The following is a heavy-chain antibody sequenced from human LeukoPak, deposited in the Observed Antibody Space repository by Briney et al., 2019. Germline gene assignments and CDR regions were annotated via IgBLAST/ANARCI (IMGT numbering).Heavy chain of an antibody. V-gene: IGHV1-18*01. CDR2: ISAYNGNK. CDR3: ARDRWSSSSSEGALDI. D-gene: IGHD6-6*01. J-gene: IGHJ3*02. CDR1: GYTFTNYG. Sequence: ASVKVSCKASGYTFTNYGISWVRQAPGQGLDWMGWISAYNGNKVYAQELQGRVTMTTDTSTSTAYMELRSLRSDDTAVYYCARDRWSSSSSEGALDIWGQGTMVTVSS.